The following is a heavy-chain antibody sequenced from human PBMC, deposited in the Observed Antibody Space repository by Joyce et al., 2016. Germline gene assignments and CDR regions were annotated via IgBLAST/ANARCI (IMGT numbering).Heavy chain of an antibody. Sequence: QVQLQESGPGLVKSSETLSLTCTVSRGSISNYYLTWIRQVPEKGREWCGYINYRGSTKYSPSLKSRVTISGDTSKTQFSLNVSSVTAADSAVYYCARGSAPDNVWGSHRYIWFDFWGQGTLVTVSS. CDR3: ARGSAPDNVWGSHRYIWFDF. CDR2: INYRGST. V-gene: IGHV4-59*01. J-gene: IGHJ5*01. CDR1: RGSISNYY. D-gene: IGHD3-16*02.